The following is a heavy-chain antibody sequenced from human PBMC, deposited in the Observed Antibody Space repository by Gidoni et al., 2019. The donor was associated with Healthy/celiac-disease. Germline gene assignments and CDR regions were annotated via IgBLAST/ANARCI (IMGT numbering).Heavy chain of an antibody. CDR3: ARVEYCSGGSKYFDL. J-gene: IGHJ2*01. Sequence: QVQLQQWDAGLLKPSETLSLTCAVYGGSFRGYYWSWLRQPPGKGLEWIGEINHSGSTNYNPSLKSRVTISVDTSKNQFSLKLSSVTAADTAVYYCARVEYCSGGSKYFDLWGRGTLVTASS. D-gene: IGHD2-15*01. CDR1: GGSFRGYY. V-gene: IGHV4-34*01. CDR2: INHSGST.